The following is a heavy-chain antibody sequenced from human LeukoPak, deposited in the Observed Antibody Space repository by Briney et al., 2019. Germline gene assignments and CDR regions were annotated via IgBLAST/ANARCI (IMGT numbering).Heavy chain of an antibody. CDR1: GGTFSSYA. J-gene: IGHJ5*02. CDR2: IIPIFGTA. CDR3: ARDPSFTGYSSSWVGYNWFDP. D-gene: IGHD6-13*01. Sequence: GASVKVSCKASGGTFSSYAISWVRQAPGQGLEWMGGIIPIFGTANYAQKFQGRVTITADESTSTAYMELSSLRSEDTAVYYCARDPSFTGYSSSWVGYNWFDPWGQGTLVTVSS. V-gene: IGHV1-69*13.